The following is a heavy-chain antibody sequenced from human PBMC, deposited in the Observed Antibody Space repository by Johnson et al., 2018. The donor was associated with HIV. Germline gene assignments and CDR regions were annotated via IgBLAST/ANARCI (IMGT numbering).Heavy chain of an antibody. V-gene: IGHV3-30*04. Sequence: QVQLVESGGGVVQPGRSLRLSCAASGFTFSSYAMHWVRQAPGKGLEWVAVLSYDGHNTYYADSVTGRFTISRANSKNTLYLQMNSLTAEDTAVYYCARGGWQQGLNAFNIWGQGTVVTVSS. D-gene: IGHD6-13*01. J-gene: IGHJ3*02. CDR2: LSYDGHNT. CDR1: GFTFSSYA. CDR3: ARGGWQQGLNAFNI.